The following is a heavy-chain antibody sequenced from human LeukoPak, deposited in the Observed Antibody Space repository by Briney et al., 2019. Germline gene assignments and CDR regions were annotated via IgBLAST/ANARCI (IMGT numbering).Heavy chain of an antibody. Sequence: PGGSLRLSCAASGFTFSSYGMHWVRQAPGKGLEWVAFIRYDGSNKYYADSVKGRFTISRDNSKNTLYLQMNSLRAEDTAVYYCAKSVSYIWGRNYFDYWGQGTLVTVSS. V-gene: IGHV3-30*02. CDR1: GFTFSSYG. CDR3: AKSVSYIWGRNYFDY. CDR2: IRYDGSNK. D-gene: IGHD3-16*01. J-gene: IGHJ4*02.